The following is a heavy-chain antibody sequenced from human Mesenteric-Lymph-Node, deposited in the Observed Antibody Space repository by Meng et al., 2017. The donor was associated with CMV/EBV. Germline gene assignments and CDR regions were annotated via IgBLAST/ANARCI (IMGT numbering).Heavy chain of an antibody. V-gene: IGHV5-51*01. J-gene: IGHJ4*02. D-gene: IGHD3-10*01. CDR3: ARHRKTDYGSGSFSDY. CDR2: IYPGDSDT. CDR1: YNFISQW. Sequence: YNFISQWIGWVRQMPGKGLEWMGIIYPGDSDTRYSPPFQGQVTISADKSISTAYLQWSSLKASDTAMYYCARHRKTDYGSGSFSDYWGQGTLVTVSS.